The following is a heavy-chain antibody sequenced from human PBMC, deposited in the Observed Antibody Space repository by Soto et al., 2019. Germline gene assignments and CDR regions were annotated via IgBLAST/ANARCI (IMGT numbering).Heavy chain of an antibody. J-gene: IGHJ4*02. Sequence: QVQLQESGPGLVKPSGTLSLTCAVSGGSISSSNWWSWVRQTPGKGLEWVGEIDHSGSTNYNPSLKSRVTISVDKSKLHFSLKLSSVTAANTAVYYCARINGFLEWLSIDYWGQGTLVTVSS. V-gene: IGHV4-4*02. D-gene: IGHD3-3*01. CDR2: IDHSGST. CDR3: ARINGFLEWLSIDY. CDR1: GGSISSSNW.